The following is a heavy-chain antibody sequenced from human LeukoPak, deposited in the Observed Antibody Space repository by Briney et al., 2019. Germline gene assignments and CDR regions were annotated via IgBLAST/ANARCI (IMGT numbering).Heavy chain of an antibody. CDR2: INSDGSST. CDR1: GFTFSSYW. Sequence: AGGSLRLSCAASGFTFSSYWMHWVRQAPGKGLVWVSRINSDGSSTSYADSVKGRFTISRDNAKNTLYLQMNSLRAEDTAVYYCAREGGISSSCPSPPYYYYYYMDVWGKGTTVTVSS. J-gene: IGHJ6*03. CDR3: AREGGISSSCPSPPYYYYYYMDV. V-gene: IGHV3-74*01. D-gene: IGHD6-13*01.